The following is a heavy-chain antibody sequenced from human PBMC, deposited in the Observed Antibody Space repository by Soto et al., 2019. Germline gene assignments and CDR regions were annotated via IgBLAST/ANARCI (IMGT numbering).Heavy chain of an antibody. CDR3: ARRAGEGPGRIDF. D-gene: IGHD2-15*01. CDR2: IYYTGST. J-gene: IGHJ4*02. CDR1: GDSISSYY. V-gene: IGHV4-59*08. Sequence: HVQLQESGPGLVKPSETLSLICTVSGDSISSYYWSWIRQPPGKGLEWIGFIYYTGSTYYKPSLKSRVTISVDTSKNQLSLKLSSVTAADTAVYYWARRAGEGPGRIDFWGQGTLVTVSS.